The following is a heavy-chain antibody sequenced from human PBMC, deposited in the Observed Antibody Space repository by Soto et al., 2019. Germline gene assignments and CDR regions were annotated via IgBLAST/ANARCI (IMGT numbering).Heavy chain of an antibody. V-gene: IGHV3-48*03. Sequence: GGSLRLSCAASRFTFSTYEMHWFRQAPGKGLEWVSYISTSGSTVYYADSVKGRFTVSRDNTRNSLYLQMDSLRDEDTALYYCVRYCGTTLCNGVATRTFDYWGQGTLVTVSS. J-gene: IGHJ4*02. D-gene: IGHD5-12*01. CDR3: VRYCGTTLCNGVATRTFDY. CDR2: ISTSGSTV. CDR1: RFTFSTYE.